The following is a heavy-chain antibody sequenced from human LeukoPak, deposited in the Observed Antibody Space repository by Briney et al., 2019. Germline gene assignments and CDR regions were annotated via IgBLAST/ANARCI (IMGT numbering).Heavy chain of an antibody. CDR1: GYTFTSYY. J-gene: IGHJ5*02. Sequence: ASVKVSCKASGYTFTSYYMHWVRQAPGQVLEWMGIINPSGGSTSYAQKFQGRVTMTRDTSTSTVYMELSSLRSEDTAVYYCARACGSDIVVVPAALDPWGQGTLVTVSS. V-gene: IGHV1-46*01. D-gene: IGHD2-2*01. CDR3: ARACGSDIVVVPAALDP. CDR2: INPSGGST.